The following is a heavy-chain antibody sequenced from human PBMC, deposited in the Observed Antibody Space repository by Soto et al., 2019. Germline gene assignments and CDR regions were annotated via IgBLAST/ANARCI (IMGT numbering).Heavy chain of an antibody. J-gene: IGHJ4*02. Sequence: EVQLLESGGGLVQPGGSLRLSCAASGFTFSSYAMSWVRQAPGKGLELVSAISGSGGSTYYADSVKGRFTIARDNSKNTLYLQMNGLSADDTAVYCCGEGGISRRYVLDLAQEVFDYWGQGTLVTVSS. CDR1: GFTFSSYA. CDR3: GEGGISRRYVLDLAQEVFDY. CDR2: ISGSGGST. D-gene: IGHD1-7*01. V-gene: IGHV3-23*01.